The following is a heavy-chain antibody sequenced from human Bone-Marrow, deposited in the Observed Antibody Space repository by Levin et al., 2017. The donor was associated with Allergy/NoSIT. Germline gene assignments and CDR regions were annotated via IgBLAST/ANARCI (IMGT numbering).Heavy chain of an antibody. CDR2: IHYTGTT. CDR3: ARHQNSGTYHLDN. V-gene: IGHV4-59*01. CDR1: GGSISGYH. Sequence: PSETLSLTCTVSGGSISGYHWSWIRQPPEERLEFLGYIHYTGTTNYNPSLRSRVTMSVDTSKNQFSLKLTSVTAADTAVYYCARHQNSGTYHLDNWGQGILVTVSS. D-gene: IGHD3-16*02. J-gene: IGHJ4*02.